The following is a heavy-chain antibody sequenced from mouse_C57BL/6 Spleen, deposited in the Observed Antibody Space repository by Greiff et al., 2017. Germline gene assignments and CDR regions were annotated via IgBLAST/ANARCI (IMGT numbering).Heavy chain of an antibody. CDR2: IDPSDSYT. CDR1: GYTFTSYW. CDR3: ARYGDGYYGGLYAMDY. Sequence: QVQLQQPGAELVMPGASVKLSCKASGYTFTSYWLHWVKQRPGQGLEWIGEIDPSDSYTNYNQKFKGKSTLTVDKSSSTAYMQLSSLTSEDSAVYYCARYGDGYYGGLYAMDYWGQGTSVTVAS. V-gene: IGHV1-69*01. D-gene: IGHD2-3*01. J-gene: IGHJ4*01.